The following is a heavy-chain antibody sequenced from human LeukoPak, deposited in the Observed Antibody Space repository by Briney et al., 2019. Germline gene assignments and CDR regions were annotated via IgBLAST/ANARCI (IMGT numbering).Heavy chain of an antibody. CDR3: ARFSRYYGSGRPFDY. V-gene: IGHV4-34*01. CDR1: GGSFSGYY. J-gene: IGHJ4*02. Sequence: SETLSLTCAVYGGSFSGYYWSWIRQPPGKGLEWIGEINHSGSTNYNPSLKSRVTISVDTSKNQFSLKLSSVTAADTAVYYCARFSRYYGSGRPFDYWGQGTLVTVSS. CDR2: INHSGST. D-gene: IGHD3-10*01.